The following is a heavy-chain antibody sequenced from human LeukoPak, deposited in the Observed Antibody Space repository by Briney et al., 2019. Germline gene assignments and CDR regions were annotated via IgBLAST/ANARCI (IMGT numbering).Heavy chain of an antibody. V-gene: IGHV3-15*01. J-gene: IGHJ4*02. D-gene: IGHD4-23*01. Sequence: GESLKISCAVSGLTFSNAWMSWVRQAPGKGLEWVGRIKSTTVDATPEYAAPVKGRFTISRDDSKNTVYLQMNSLKTEDTAVYYCTTGPGNSGYWGQGTLVTVSS. CDR1: GLTFSNAW. CDR2: IKSTTVDATP. CDR3: TTGPGNSGY.